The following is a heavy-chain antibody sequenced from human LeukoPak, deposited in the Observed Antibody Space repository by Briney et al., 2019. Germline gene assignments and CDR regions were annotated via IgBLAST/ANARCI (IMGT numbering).Heavy chain of an antibody. CDR2: IYGADAA. J-gene: IGHJ4*02. CDR1: GFNVSSNY. D-gene: IGHD6-13*01. Sequence: GGSLRLSCAASGFNVSSNYMTWIRQAPGKGLEWVSLIYGADAAYYAESVRGRFMISRDNSKNTLFLRMNSLRVEDTALYYCVTSTGQQFIPYDYWGQGTHVTVSS. CDR3: VTSTGQQFIPYDY. V-gene: IGHV3-66*02.